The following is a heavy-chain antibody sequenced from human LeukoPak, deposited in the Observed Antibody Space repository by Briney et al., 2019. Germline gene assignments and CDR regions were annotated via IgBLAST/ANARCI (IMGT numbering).Heavy chain of an antibody. V-gene: IGHV3-30*18. J-gene: IGHJ3*02. CDR2: ISFVVSNK. D-gene: IGHD3-22*01. Sequence: PGGSLTLSRAPSGLTFRSYGMHGVRPAPPKGLEGVAGISFVVSNKYYADSVKGRFTIYRDNSKNTLYLQINSLRADGTAVYYCAKDLYYYDSSGYYGRAFDIWGQGKMVTVSS. CDR1: GLTFRSYG. CDR3: AKDLYYYDSSGYYGRAFDI.